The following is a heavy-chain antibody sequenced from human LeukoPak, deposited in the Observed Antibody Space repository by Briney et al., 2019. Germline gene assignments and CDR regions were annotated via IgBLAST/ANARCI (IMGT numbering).Heavy chain of an antibody. V-gene: IGHV4-4*07. CDR1: GGSISSYY. CDR2: IYTSGST. D-gene: IGHD1-26*01. J-gene: IGHJ4*02. Sequence: SETLSLTCTVSGGSISSYYWSWIRQPAGKGLEWIGRIYTSGSTNYNPSLKSRVTMSVDTSKNQFSLNLSSVTAADTAVYYCARTQYSGYYYGYFDYWGQGTPVTVSS. CDR3: ARTQYSGYYYGYFDY.